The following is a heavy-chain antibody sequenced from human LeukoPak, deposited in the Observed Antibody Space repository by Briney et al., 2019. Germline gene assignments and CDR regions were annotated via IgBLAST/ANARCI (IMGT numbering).Heavy chain of an antibody. CDR1: GFTFSSYW. D-gene: IGHD2-2*02. CDR3: ARGGDIVVVPAAILSY. J-gene: IGHJ4*02. Sequence: PGGSLRLSCAASGFTFSSYWMHRVRQAPGKGLVWVSRINSDGSSTSYADSVKGRFTISRDNAKNTLYLQMNSLRAEDTAVYYCARGGDIVVVPAAILSYWGQGTLVTVSS. V-gene: IGHV3-74*01. CDR2: INSDGSST.